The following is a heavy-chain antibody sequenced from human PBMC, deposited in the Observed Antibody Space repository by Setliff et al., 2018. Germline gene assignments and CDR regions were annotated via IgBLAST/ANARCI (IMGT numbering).Heavy chain of an antibody. CDR1: GYTFTSYS. D-gene: IGHD3-3*01. CDR3: ARVTGVTTFGVIMKDFEF. J-gene: IGHJ4*02. V-gene: IGHV1-18*01. Sequence: VKVSCKASGYTFTSYSITWVRQAPGRGLEWLGWISGYSGDTSYAQKFQDRVTLTTDTSTSTAYMEMRSLTSDDTAVYYCARVTGVTTFGVIMKDFEFWGQGTLVTV. CDR2: ISGYSGDT.